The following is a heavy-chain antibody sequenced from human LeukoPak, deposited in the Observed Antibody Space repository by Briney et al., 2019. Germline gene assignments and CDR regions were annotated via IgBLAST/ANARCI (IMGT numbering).Heavy chain of an antibody. CDR3: ARHAFGSGYDLDY. CDR2: IYYSGST. CDR1: GGSISSHY. V-gene: IGHV4-59*11. D-gene: IGHD5-12*01. Sequence: SETLSLTCTVSGGSISSHYWSWIRQPPGKGLEWIGYIYYSGSTNYNPSLKSRVTISVDTSKNQFSLKLSSVTAADTAVYYCARHAFGSGYDLDYWGQGTLVTVSS. J-gene: IGHJ4*02.